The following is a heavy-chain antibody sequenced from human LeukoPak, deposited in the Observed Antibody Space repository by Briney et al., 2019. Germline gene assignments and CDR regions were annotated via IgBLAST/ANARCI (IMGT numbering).Heavy chain of an antibody. D-gene: IGHD1-14*01. Sequence: GASVKVSCKASGYTFTSSSFHWVRQAPGQGLEWMGIIKPSSGSTSYVQKLQSRVAMTRDTSTSTVYMELSSLRSEDTAVYYCTRDNQSKYRYFDYWGQGTLVTVSS. CDR2: IKPSSGST. V-gene: IGHV1-46*01. J-gene: IGHJ4*02. CDR3: TRDNQSKYRYFDY. CDR1: GYTFTSSS.